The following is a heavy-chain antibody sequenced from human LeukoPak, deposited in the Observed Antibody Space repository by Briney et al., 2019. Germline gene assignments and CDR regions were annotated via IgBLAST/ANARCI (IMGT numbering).Heavy chain of an antibody. Sequence: ASVKVSCKASGCTFTSYAMHWVRQAPGQRLEWMGWINAGNGNTKYSQKFQGRVTITRDTSASTAYMELSSLRSEDTAVYYCARDSGSYPNWFDPWGQGTLVTVSS. J-gene: IGHJ5*02. CDR2: INAGNGNT. V-gene: IGHV1-3*01. CDR1: GCTFTSYA. CDR3: ARDSGSYPNWFDP. D-gene: IGHD3-10*01.